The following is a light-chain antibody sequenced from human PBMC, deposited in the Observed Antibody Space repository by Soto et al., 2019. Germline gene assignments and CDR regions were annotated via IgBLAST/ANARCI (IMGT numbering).Light chain of an antibody. CDR2: YDS. Sequence: SYELTQPPSVSVAPGKTARITCGGNNIGSKSGHWYQQKPGQAPGLVIYYDSDRPSGIPERFSGSNSGNTATLNISRVEAGDEADYYCQVWDSSSDHRVFGGGTQLTVL. CDR3: QVWDSSSDHRV. J-gene: IGLJ3*02. CDR1: NIGSKS. V-gene: IGLV3-21*04.